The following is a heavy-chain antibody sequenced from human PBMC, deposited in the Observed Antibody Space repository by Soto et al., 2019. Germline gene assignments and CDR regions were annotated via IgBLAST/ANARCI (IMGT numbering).Heavy chain of an antibody. CDR1: GFTFRSHA. V-gene: IGHV3-30-3*01. D-gene: IGHD6-19*01. CDR3: ARDSRASSGWYNWFDP. J-gene: IGHJ5*02. Sequence: GGSLRLSCAASGFTFRSHAMHWVRQAPGMWPEWVAVISYDGSNDYYADSVKGRFTISRDNSKNTLYLQMNSLRDEDTAVYYCARDSRASSGWYNWFDPWGQGXLVTVYS. CDR2: ISYDGSND.